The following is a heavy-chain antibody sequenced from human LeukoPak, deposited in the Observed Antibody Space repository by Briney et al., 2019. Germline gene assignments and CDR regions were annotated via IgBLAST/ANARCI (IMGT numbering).Heavy chain of an antibody. J-gene: IGHJ4*02. CDR2: INHSGST. D-gene: IGHD4-17*01. V-gene: IGHV4-34*01. CDR3: ARDYGGNLDY. CDR1: GGSFSGYY. Sequence: PSETLSLTCAVYGGSFSGYYWSWIRKPPGKGLEWIGEINHSGSTNYNPSLKSRVTISVDTSKNQFSLKLSSVTAADTAVYYCARDYGGNLDYWGQGTLVIVSS.